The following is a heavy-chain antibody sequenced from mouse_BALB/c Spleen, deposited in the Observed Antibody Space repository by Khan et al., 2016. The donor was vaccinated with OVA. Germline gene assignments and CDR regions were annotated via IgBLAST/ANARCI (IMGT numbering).Heavy chain of an antibody. D-gene: IGHD2-12*01. J-gene: IGHJ2*01. CDR1: GFTISSYG. CDR3: ARSAI. CDR2: IDSNGGST. V-gene: IGHV5-6-3*01. Sequence: EVQLVESGGGIVQPGGSLKRSCAASGFTISSYGMSSVRQTPDKRLELVATIDSNGGSTDYPDSVKRRFTIPGDKAKNALYLQMRSLTSEDTAIYYCARSAIWGQGTTLTVSS.